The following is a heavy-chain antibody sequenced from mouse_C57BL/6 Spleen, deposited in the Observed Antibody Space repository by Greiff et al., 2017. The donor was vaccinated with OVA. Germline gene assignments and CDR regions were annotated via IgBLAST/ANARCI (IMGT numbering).Heavy chain of an antibody. Sequence: QVQLQQPGAELVKPGASVKMSCKASGYTFTSYWITWVKQRPGQGLEWIGDIYPGSGSTNYNEKFKSKATLTVDTSSSTAYMELISLTSEDSAVYDWARDSSGYGGYYFDYWGQGTTLTVSS. V-gene: IGHV1-55*01. J-gene: IGHJ2*01. D-gene: IGHD3-2*02. CDR3: ARDSSGYGGYYFDY. CDR2: IYPGSGST. CDR1: GYTFTSYW.